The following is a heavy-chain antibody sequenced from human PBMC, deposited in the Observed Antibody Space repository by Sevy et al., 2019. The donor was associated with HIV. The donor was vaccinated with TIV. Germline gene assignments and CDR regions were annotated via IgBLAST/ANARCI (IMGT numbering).Heavy chain of an antibody. CDR1: GFTVSSNY. CDR2: IYSGGST. Sequence: GGSLRLSCAASGFTVSSNYMSWVRQAPGKGLEWVSVIYSGGSTYYVGSVKGRFTISRDNSKNTLYLQMNSLRAEDTAVYYCARDRIVPAAAYPPTTLNYYYYYGMDVWGQGTTVTVSS. CDR3: ARDRIVPAAAYPPTTLNYYYYYGMDV. D-gene: IGHD2-2*01. V-gene: IGHV3-53*01. J-gene: IGHJ6*02.